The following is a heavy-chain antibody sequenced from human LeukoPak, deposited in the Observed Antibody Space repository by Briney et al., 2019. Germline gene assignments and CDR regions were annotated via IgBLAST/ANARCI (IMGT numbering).Heavy chain of an antibody. J-gene: IGHJ4*02. Sequence: TGGSLRLSCAASGFTFSSYEMNWVRQAPGKGLEWVSYISSSGSTIYYADSVKGRFTISRDNAKNSLYLQMNSLRAEDTAVYYCARTGNYGDYVGYWGQGTLVTVFS. V-gene: IGHV3-48*03. D-gene: IGHD4-17*01. CDR2: ISSSGSTI. CDR1: GFTFSSYE. CDR3: ARTGNYGDYVGY.